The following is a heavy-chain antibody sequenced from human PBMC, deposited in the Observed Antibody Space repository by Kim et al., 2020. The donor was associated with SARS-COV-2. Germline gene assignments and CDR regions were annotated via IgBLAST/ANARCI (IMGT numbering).Heavy chain of an antibody. J-gene: IGHJ5*02. D-gene: IGHD3-22*01. CDR1: GFPLSDYA. CDR2: VRGSGSAT. V-gene: IGHV3-23*01. Sequence: GGSLRLSCAASGFPLSDYAMTWVRQVPGKGLEWVSAVRGSGSATYYADSVTGRFTISRDTSKNTLYLDMKRLRVEDTAIYYCAKGLYSSVRWFDPWGQGT. CDR3: AKGLYSSVRWFDP.